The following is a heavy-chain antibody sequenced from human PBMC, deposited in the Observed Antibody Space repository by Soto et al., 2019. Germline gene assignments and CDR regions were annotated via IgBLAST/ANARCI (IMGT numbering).Heavy chain of an antibody. D-gene: IGHD5-18*01. J-gene: IGHJ6*02. CDR1: GYTFTGYY. Sequence: QVQLVQSGAEVKKPGASVKVSCKASGYTFTGYYMHWVRQAPGQGLEWMGWINPNSGGTNYAQKFQGWVTMTRDTSISTAYMELSRLRSDDTAVYYCATYSYGYSPPYGMDVWGQGTTVTVSS. CDR2: INPNSGGT. CDR3: ATYSYGYSPPYGMDV. V-gene: IGHV1-2*04.